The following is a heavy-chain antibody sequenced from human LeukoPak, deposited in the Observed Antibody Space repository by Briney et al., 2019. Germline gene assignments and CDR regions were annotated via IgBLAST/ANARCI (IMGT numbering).Heavy chain of an antibody. J-gene: IGHJ5*02. CDR1: GYTFTSYG. V-gene: IGHV1-18*01. D-gene: IGHD5-12*01. Sequence: GASVKVSCKASGYTFTSYGISWVRLAPGHGLEWMGWISAYNGNRKYEKKLQGRVTMTTDTATSTAYMELSSLRADDTAVYYCAREWRPNWFDPWGQGTLVTVSS. CDR3: AREWRPNWFDP. CDR2: ISAYNGNR.